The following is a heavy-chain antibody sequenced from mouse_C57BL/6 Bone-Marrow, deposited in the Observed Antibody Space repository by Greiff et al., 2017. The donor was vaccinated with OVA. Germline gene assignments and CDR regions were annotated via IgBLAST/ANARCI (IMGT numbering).Heavy chain of an antibody. V-gene: IGHV5-17*01. CDR3: ARRTGGRLAY. D-gene: IGHD4-1*01. J-gene: IGHJ3*01. CDR2: ISSGSSTI. Sequence: EVKLVESGGGLVKPGGSLKLSCAASGFTFSDYGMHWVRQAPEKGLEWVAYISSGSSTIYYADTVKGRFTISRDNAKNTLFLQMTRLRSEDTAMYYCARRTGGRLAYWGQGTLVTVAA. CDR1: GFTFSDYG.